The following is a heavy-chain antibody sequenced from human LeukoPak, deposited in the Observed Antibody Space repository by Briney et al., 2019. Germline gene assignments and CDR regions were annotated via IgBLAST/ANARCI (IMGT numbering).Heavy chain of an antibody. CDR2: IYSGGAT. CDR1: GFTVSSNY. Sequence: GGSLRLSCAASGFTVSSNYMTWVRQVPGRGLEWVSVIYSGGATSYTDSVKGRFTISRDNAKNSLYLQMNSLRAEDTAVYYCARSFVVGEAFDIWGQGTMVTVSS. V-gene: IGHV3-53*01. D-gene: IGHD2-21*01. J-gene: IGHJ3*02. CDR3: ARSFVVGEAFDI.